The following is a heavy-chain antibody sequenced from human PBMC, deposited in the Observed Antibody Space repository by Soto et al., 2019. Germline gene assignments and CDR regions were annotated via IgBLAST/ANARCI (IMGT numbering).Heavy chain of an antibody. Sequence: ASVKVSCKASVNMITYYHVHWVRQAPGQGIEWMGIINPNGGDTRYAQKFKGRVTMTRDTSTSTVYMEVSSLRSEDTALYYCASGSYSPGSLFSLDDRGQGPLLSV. CDR3: ASGSYSPGSLFSLDD. J-gene: IGHJ4*02. CDR1: VNMITYYH. D-gene: IGHD4-4*01. CDR2: INPNGGDT. V-gene: IGHV1-46*01.